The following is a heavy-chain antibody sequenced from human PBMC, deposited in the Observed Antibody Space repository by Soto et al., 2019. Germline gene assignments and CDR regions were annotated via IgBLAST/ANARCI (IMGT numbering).Heavy chain of an antibody. CDR1: GGSFSGYY. J-gene: IGHJ6*02. CDR3: ARAEVPQWFTKGYYGMDV. V-gene: IGHV4-34*01. CDR2: INHSGST. Sequence: PSETLSLTCAVYGGSFSGYYWSWIRQPPGKGLEWIGEINHSGSTNYNPSLKSRVTISVDTSKNQLSLRLSSVTAADTAVYYCARAEVPQWFTKGYYGMDVWGQGTTVTV. D-gene: IGHD2-8*01.